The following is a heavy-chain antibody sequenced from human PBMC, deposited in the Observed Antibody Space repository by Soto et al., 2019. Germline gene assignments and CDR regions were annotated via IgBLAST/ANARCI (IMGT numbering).Heavy chain of an antibody. J-gene: IGHJ4*02. CDR2: IYYSGST. CDR3: ARGNNFGYSTFDF. CDR1: GGSIFSYY. Sequence: QVQLQESGPGLVKPSETLSLTCTVSGGSIFSYYWSWIRQPPGKGLEWIGYIYYSGSTNYNPSLKSRVTISVDTSMTQFSLKLSSVTAADTAIYYCARGNNFGYSTFDFWGQGTLVPVSS. V-gene: IGHV4-59*01. D-gene: IGHD1-1*01.